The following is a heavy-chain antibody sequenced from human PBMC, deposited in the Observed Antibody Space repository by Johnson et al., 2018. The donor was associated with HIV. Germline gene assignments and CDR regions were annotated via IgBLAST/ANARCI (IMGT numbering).Heavy chain of an antibody. CDR1: GFTFSSYA. CDR3: ARDGESQQLPLGDALDI. CDR2: ISYDGSNK. J-gene: IGHJ3*02. Sequence: QVQLVESGGGVVQPGRSLRLSCAASGFTFSSYAMHWVRQAPGKGLEWVAVISYDGSNKYYADSVKGRFTISRDNSKNTLYLQMNSLRAEDTAVYYCARDGESQQLPLGDALDIWGQGTMVTVSS. V-gene: IGHV3-30*14. D-gene: IGHD6-13*01.